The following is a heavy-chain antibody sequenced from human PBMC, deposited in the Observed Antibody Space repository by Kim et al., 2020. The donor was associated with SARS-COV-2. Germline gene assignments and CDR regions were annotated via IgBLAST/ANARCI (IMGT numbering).Heavy chain of an antibody. CDR3: ARGFDL. Sequence: YYSARTKNHPPLNSRVTTSVDTSKNQFSLKLSAVTAADTDVYYCARGFDLWGRGTLVTVSS. V-gene: IGHV4-59*09. CDR2: YYSART. J-gene: IGHJ2*01.